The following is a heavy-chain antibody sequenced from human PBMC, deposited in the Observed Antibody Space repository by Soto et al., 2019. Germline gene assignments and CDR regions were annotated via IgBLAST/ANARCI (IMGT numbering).Heavy chain of an antibody. V-gene: IGHV1-24*01. D-gene: IGHD1-1*01. Sequence: QVQLVQHWAEVQQPGASVTVCCKVSGHTLTELSMHWVRQAPGKGLAWMGGFDPEFGETISARTFQGRVTMTEDTSTDAIDMELRSLRSEDTAVYYCAEGGTRWRISAVDYWGQGTLGTISS. CDR1: GHTLTELS. CDR2: FDPEFGET. J-gene: IGHJ4*02. CDR3: AEGGTRWRISAVDY.